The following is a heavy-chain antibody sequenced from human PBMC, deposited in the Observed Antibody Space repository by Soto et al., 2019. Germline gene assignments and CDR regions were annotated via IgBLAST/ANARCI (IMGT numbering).Heavy chain of an antibody. D-gene: IGHD6-13*01. V-gene: IGHV5-51*01. CDR3: ATNIAAAGNSYYGMDV. Sequence: PGESLKISCKGSGYSFTSYWIGWVRQMPGKGLEWMGIIYPGDSDTRYSPSFQGQVTISADKSISTAYLQWSSLKASDTAMYYCATNIAAAGNSYYGMDVWGQGTTVTVSS. CDR1: GYSFTSYW. J-gene: IGHJ6*02. CDR2: IYPGDSDT.